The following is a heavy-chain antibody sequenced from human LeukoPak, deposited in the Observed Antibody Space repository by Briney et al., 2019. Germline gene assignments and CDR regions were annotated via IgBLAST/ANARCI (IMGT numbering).Heavy chain of an antibody. CDR2: INPNSGGT. Sequence: ASVKVSCKASGYTFTGYYMHWVRQAPGQGLEWMGWINPNSGGTNYAQKFQGRVTMTRDTSISTAYMELSSLRSDDTAVSYCARSSGSYSWDYFDYWGQGTLVTVSS. CDR1: GYTFTGYY. D-gene: IGHD1-26*01. V-gene: IGHV1-2*02. J-gene: IGHJ4*02. CDR3: ARSSGSYSWDYFDY.